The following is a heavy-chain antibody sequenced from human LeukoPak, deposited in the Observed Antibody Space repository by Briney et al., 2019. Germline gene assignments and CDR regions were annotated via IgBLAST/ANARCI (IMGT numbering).Heavy chain of an antibody. CDR2: IKPSGGST. CDR3: ARDENPYYDFWSGYSPSYYFDY. J-gene: IGHJ4*02. Sequence: ASLKVSCKASGYTFSSYYMHWVRQAPGQGLEWMGIIKPSGGSTSYAQKFQGRVTMTRDTSTSTVYMELSSLRSEDTAVYYCARDENPYYDFWSGYSPSYYFDYWGQGTLVTVSS. CDR1: GYTFSSYY. V-gene: IGHV1-46*01. D-gene: IGHD3-3*01.